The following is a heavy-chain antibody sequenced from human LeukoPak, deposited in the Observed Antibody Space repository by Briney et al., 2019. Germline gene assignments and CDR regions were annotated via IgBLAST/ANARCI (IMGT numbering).Heavy chain of an antibody. CDR3: ASRIRCGGDCYSGYYYYYGMDV. Sequence: SVKVSCKASGGTFSSYAISWVRQAPGQGLEWMGRIIPILGIANYAQKFQGRVTITADKSTSTAYMELSSLRSEDTAVYYCASRIRCGGDCYSGYYYYYGMDVWGQGTRSPSP. V-gene: IGHV1-69*04. CDR1: GGTFSSYA. J-gene: IGHJ6*02. CDR2: IIPILGIA. D-gene: IGHD2-21*02.